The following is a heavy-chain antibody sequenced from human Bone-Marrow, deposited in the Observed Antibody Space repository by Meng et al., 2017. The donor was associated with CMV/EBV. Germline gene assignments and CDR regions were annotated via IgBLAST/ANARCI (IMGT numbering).Heavy chain of an antibody. Sequence: GGSLRLSCAASRFTFSDYYMSWIRQAPGKGLEWVSYISSSGSTIYYADSVKGRFTISRDNAKKSLYLQMNSLRAEDTAVYYCARALDSSGWSYYYYYGIDVWGQGTTVTVSS. CDR1: RFTFSDYY. J-gene: IGHJ6*02. D-gene: IGHD6-19*01. V-gene: IGHV3-11*04. CDR2: ISSSGSTI. CDR3: ARALDSSGWSYYYYYGIDV.